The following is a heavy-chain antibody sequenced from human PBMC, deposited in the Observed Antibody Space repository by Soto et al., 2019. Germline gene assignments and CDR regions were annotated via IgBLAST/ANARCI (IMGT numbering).Heavy chain of an antibody. V-gene: IGHV1-69*06. CDR3: ARSEYTDLNFYAMDV. CDR2: IIPIFGTP. Sequence: QVQLVQSGAEVKKPGSSVKVSCKASGGTFNNYAISWVRQAPGQGLEWLGGIIPIFGTPQCAQRFQGRVTITADKSTDTVYLELRSDDAAVYYCARSEYTDLNFYAMDVWGQGTTVTVSS. CDR1: GGTFNNYA. D-gene: IGHD2-21*02. J-gene: IGHJ6*02.